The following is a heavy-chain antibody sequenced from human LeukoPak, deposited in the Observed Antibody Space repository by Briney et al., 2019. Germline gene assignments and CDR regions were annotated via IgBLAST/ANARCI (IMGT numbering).Heavy chain of an antibody. CDR1: RFAFSSYW. Sequence: PGGSLRLSCAASRFAFSSYWMSWFRQAPGKGLEWVANIKQDGSEKYYVDSVKGRFTISRDNAKNSLYLQTNSLRAEDTAVYYCARSSGRGLVIAATYDYWGQGTLVTVSS. CDR3: ARSSGRGLVIAATYDY. D-gene: IGHD2-15*01. J-gene: IGHJ4*02. V-gene: IGHV3-7*01. CDR2: IKQDGSEK.